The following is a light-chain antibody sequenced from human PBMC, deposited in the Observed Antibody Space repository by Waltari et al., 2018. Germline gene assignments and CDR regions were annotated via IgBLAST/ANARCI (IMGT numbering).Light chain of an antibody. CDR3: CSYAGRYTLL. CDR1: SSDVFGYHY. Sequence: QSALTQPRSVSGSPGQSVTISCTGTSSDVFGYHYVSWYQEHPGKAPKLIIYDVNKWPSGDPQPFSRSKSGNTASLTISGLQAEDEADYYCCSYAGRYTLLFGGGTKLTVL. CDR2: DVN. J-gene: IGLJ2*01. V-gene: IGLV2-11*01.